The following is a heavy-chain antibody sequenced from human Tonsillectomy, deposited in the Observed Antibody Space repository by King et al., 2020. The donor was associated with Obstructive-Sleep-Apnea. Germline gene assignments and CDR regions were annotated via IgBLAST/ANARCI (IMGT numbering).Heavy chain of an antibody. J-gene: IGHJ3*02. CDR1: GYALTELS. V-gene: IGHV1-24*01. Sequence: QLVQSGAEVKKPGASVKVSCKVSGYALTELSMHWVRQTPGKGLEWMGGFDPENGESIYAQKFQGRVTMTEDTSTDTAYMELSSLRSEDTAVYYSVTIGEVAGSGDAFDIWGQGTMVTVSS. CDR3: VTIGEVAGSGDAFDI. D-gene: IGHD3-10*01. CDR2: FDPENGES.